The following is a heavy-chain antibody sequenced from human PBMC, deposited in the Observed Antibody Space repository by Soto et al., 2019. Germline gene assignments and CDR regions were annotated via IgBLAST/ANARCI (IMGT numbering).Heavy chain of an antibody. CDR1: GGTFSSYA. J-gene: IGHJ6*02. Sequence: QVQLVPSGAEVKKPGSSVKVSCKASGGTFSSYAISWVRQAPGQGLESMGGIIPISGTANYAQKSQGRVTITADESTSTAYMELSSLRSEDTAVYYCARSQGSSTSLEIYYYYYYGMDVWGQGTTVTVSS. V-gene: IGHV1-69*01. D-gene: IGHD2-2*01. CDR3: ARSQGSSTSLEIYYYYYYGMDV. CDR2: IIPISGTA.